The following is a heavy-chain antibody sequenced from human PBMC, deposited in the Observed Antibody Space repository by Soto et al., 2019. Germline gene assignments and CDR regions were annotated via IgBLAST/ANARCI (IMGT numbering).Heavy chain of an antibody. V-gene: IGHV4-4*02. CDR3: ARATIVLVPAAMVSHWFDP. D-gene: IGHD2-2*01. CDR2: IYHSGST. Sequence: SETLSLTFAVSGCSIRSSNWWSWVRQPPGKGQKRIGEIYHSGSTNNNLSLKSRVTISLDKFKNQFSLKVRFVTAADTAFYYCARATIVLVPAAMVSHWFDPWGQG. CDR1: GCSIRSSNW. J-gene: IGHJ5*02.